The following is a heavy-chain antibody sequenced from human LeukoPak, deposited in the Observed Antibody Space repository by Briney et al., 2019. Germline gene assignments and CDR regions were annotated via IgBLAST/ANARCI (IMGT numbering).Heavy chain of an antibody. J-gene: IGHJ4*02. Sequence: ASVKVSCKASGYTFTGYYMHWVRQAPGQGLEWMGWINPNSGGTNYAQKFQGRVTMTRETSITTAYMELSRLRPDDTAGNYCARVPRIAAAGAYFNYWGQETLVTVSS. CDR2: INPNSGGT. CDR1: GYTFTGYY. D-gene: IGHD6-13*01. CDR3: ARVPRIAAAGAYFNY. V-gene: IGHV1-2*02.